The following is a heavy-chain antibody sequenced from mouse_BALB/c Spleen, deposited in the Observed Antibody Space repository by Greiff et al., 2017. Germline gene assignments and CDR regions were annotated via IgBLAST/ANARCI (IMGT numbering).Heavy chain of an antibody. CDR2: INPSNGGT. J-gene: IGHJ4*01. CDR3: ARSTVLGMDY. V-gene: IGHV1-53*01. D-gene: IGHD4-1*02. Sequence: QVQLQQSGAELVKPGASVKLSCKASGYTFTSYYMYWVKQRPGQGLEWIGEINPSNGGTNFNEKFKSKATLTVDKSSSTAYMQLKSLTSEDSAVYYCARSTVLGMDYWGQGTSVTVSS. CDR1: GYTFTSYY.